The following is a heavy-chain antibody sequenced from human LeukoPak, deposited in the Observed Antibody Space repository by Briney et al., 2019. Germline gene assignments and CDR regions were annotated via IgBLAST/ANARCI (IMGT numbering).Heavy chain of an antibody. Sequence: SVKVSCKASGGTFSSYAISWVRQAPGQGLEWMGGIIPIFGTANYAQKFQGRVTITTDESTSTAYMELSSLRSEDTAVYYCASRHDYGGNPTFDYWGQGTLVTVSS. V-gene: IGHV1-69*05. D-gene: IGHD4-23*01. CDR1: GGTFSSYA. CDR2: IIPIFGTA. J-gene: IGHJ4*02. CDR3: ASRHDYGGNPTFDY.